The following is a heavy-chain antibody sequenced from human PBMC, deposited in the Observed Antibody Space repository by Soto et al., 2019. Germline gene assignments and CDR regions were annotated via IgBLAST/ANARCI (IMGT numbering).Heavy chain of an antibody. CDR1: GGTFSSYA. D-gene: IGHD3-10*01. CDR2: IIPIFGTA. J-gene: IGHJ5*02. Sequence: QVQLVQSGAEVKKPGSSVKVSCKASGGTFSSYAISWVRQAPGQGLEWMGGIIPIFGTANYAQKFQGRVTITADESTSTAYMELSSLRSEDTAVYYCARDGGSGGLEPVPPSNWFDPWGQGTLVTVSS. V-gene: IGHV1-69*01. CDR3: ARDGGSGGLEPVPPSNWFDP.